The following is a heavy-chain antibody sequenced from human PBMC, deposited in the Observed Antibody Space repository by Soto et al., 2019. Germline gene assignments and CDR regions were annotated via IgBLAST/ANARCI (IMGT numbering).Heavy chain of an antibody. CDR2: ISSSGGST. J-gene: IGHJ4*02. D-gene: IGHD2-15*01. CDR3: AKDAGGRRHFDY. CDR1: GFAFSNYA. V-gene: IGHV3-23*01. Sequence: EVQLLESGGGLVQPGGSLGLFCAASGFAFSNYAMRWVRQAPGKGLGWVSGISSSGGSTYYADSVKGRFTISRDNSKNTVYLQMNSLRAEDTAVYSCAKDAGGRRHFDYWGQGTLVTVSS.